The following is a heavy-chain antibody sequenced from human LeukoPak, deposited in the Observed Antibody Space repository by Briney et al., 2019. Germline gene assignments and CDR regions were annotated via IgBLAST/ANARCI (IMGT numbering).Heavy chain of an antibody. V-gene: IGHV4-39*07. CDR1: GGSISSSSYY. Sequence: SETLSLTCTVSGGSISSSSYYWGWIRQPPGKGLEWIGSIYYSGSTYYNPSLKSRVTISVDTSKNQFSLKLSSVTAADTAVYYCARDGDPIAAAGPTDYWGQGTLVTVFS. CDR3: ARDGDPIAAAGPTDY. J-gene: IGHJ4*02. D-gene: IGHD6-13*01. CDR2: IYYSGST.